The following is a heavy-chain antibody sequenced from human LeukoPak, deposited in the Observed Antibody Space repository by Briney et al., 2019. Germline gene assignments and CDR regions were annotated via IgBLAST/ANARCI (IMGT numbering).Heavy chain of an antibody. CDR3: AVTYCSGGNCYLDY. V-gene: IGHV4-4*02. CDR2: IFHSGST. CDR1: GGSIRSSDW. Sequence: SETLSLTCAVSGGSIRSSDWWSWVRQPPGRGLEWIGEIFHSGSTNYNPSLKSRVTMSVDKSKNQFSPKLSSVTAADTAVYYCAVTYCSGGNCYLDYWGQGNLVTVSS. J-gene: IGHJ4*02. D-gene: IGHD2-15*01.